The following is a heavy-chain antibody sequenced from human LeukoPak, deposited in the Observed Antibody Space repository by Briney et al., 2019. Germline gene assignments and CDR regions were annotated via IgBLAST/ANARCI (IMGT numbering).Heavy chain of an antibody. J-gene: IGHJ4*02. V-gene: IGHV4-61*08. CDR1: GFSVSGGGYY. D-gene: IGHD4-11*01. CDR3: ARDGPTALDY. Sequence: SETLSLTCSVSGFSVSGGGYYWTWIRQPPGKGLEWIGYIYYSGSTNYNPSLKSRVTISVDTSKNQFSLKLSSVTAADTAVYYCARDGPTALDYWGQGTLVTVSS. CDR2: IYYSGST.